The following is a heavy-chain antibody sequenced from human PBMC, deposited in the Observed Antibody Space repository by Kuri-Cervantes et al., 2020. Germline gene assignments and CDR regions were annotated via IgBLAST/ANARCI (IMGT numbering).Heavy chain of an antibody. V-gene: IGHV4-4*07. D-gene: IGHD3-16*01. CDR3: GSRPYHDYVWETDY. Sequence: GSLRLSCTVSGGSMSSYYWSWIRQPAGQGLEWIGRIYTSGSTNYNPSLKSRVTISVDKSKNQFSLKMSSVTAADTAVYFCGSRPYHDYVWETDYWGQETQVTVSS. J-gene: IGHJ4*02. CDR2: IYTSGST. CDR1: GGSMSSYY.